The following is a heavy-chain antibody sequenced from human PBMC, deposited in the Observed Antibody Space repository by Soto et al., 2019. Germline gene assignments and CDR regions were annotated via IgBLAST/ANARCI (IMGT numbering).Heavy chain of an antibody. CDR2: ISYDGSNK. V-gene: IGHV3-30*03. Sequence: GGSLRLSCASSGFTFISYGMHWVRQAPGKGLEWVAVISYDGSNKYYADSVKGRFTVSRDNSKNTLFLQMNSLRPEDTAVYYCSRGTYYPQSSGLHADYWGPGTVVTVSS. CDR3: SRGTYYPQSSGLHADY. J-gene: IGHJ4*02. CDR1: GFTFISYG. D-gene: IGHD3-22*01.